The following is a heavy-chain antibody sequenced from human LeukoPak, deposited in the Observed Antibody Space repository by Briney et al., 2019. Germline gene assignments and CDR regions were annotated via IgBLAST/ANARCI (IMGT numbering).Heavy chain of an antibody. CDR3: AKSDCSTIGCKRLHY. J-gene: IGHJ4*02. CDR1: GFTFSSYG. CDR2: ISYDGSNK. Sequence: GGSLRLSCAASGFTFSSYGMHWVRQAPGKGLEWVAVISYDGSNKYYADSVKGRFTISRDNSKNTLFLQMNSLRAEDTALFFCAKSDCSTIGCKRLHYWGPGTLVTVSS. D-gene: IGHD4-11*01. V-gene: IGHV3-30*18.